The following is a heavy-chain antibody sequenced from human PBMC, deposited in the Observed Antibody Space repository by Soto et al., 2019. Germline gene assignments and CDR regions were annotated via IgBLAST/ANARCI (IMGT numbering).Heavy chain of an antibody. CDR2: IYYSGST. V-gene: IGHV4-31*03. D-gene: IGHD2-15*01. CDR3: ARGQALLDA. CDR1: GGSISSDNHY. J-gene: IGHJ6*02. Sequence: QVQLQESGPGLVKPSQTLSLTCTVSGGSISSDNHYWNWIRQHPGKGLEWIGYIYYSGSTYYNPSLKSRVTLSVDTSQNQFSLKVSSVTAADTAVYYCARGQALLDAWGQGTTVTVSS.